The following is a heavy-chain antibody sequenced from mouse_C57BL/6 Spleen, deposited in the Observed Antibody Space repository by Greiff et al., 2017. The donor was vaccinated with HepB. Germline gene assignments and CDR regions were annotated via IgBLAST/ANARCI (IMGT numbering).Heavy chain of an antibody. D-gene: IGHD2-5*01. CDR2: IYPGDGDT. J-gene: IGHJ1*03. CDR3: ARSGRSNYEGYFDV. CDR1: GYAFSSSW. V-gene: IGHV1-82*01. Sequence: QVQLKESGPELVKPGASVKISCKASGYAFSSSWMNWVKQRPGKGLEWIGRIYPGDGDTNYNGKFKGKATLTADKSSSTAYMQLSSLTSEDSAVYFCARSGRSNYEGYFDVWGTGTTVTVSS.